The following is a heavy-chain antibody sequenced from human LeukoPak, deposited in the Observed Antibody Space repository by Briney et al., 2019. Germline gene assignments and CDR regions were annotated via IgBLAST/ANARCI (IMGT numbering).Heavy chain of an antibody. V-gene: IGHV3-30*02. CDR3: ARDFRFLDDY. J-gene: IGHJ4*02. Sequence: GGSLRLSCAASGFTFSSYGMHWVRQVPGKGLEWVAFIRYDGSNKYYADSVKGRFTISRDNSKNTLYLQMNSLRAEDTAVYYCARDFRFLDDYWGQGTLATVSS. D-gene: IGHD3-3*01. CDR2: IRYDGSNK. CDR1: GFTFSSYG.